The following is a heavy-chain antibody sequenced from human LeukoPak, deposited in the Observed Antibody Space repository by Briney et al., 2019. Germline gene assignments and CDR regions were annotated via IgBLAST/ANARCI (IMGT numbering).Heavy chain of an antibody. Sequence: GGSLRLSCAASGFTFSSYSMNWVRQAQGKGLEWVSSMSSSSKYIYYADSVKGRFTISRDNAKNSLFLQMNSLRAEDTAVYYCARGSISIAVAADAFDIWGQGTMVTVSS. J-gene: IGHJ3*02. CDR3: ARGSISIAVAADAFDI. CDR2: MSSSSKYI. D-gene: IGHD6-19*01. CDR1: GFTFSSYS. V-gene: IGHV3-21*01.